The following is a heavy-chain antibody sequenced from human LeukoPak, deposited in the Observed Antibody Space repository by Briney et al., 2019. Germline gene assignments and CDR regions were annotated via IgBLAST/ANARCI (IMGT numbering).Heavy chain of an antibody. CDR1: GYTFTGYY. V-gene: IGHV1-2*04. CDR3: ARGSGYSSSWYGWFGP. CDR2: INPNSGGT. J-gene: IGHJ5*02. Sequence: ASVKVSCKASGYTFTGYYMHWVRQAPGQGLEWMGWINPNSGGTNYAQKFQGWVTMTRDTSISTAYMELSRLRSDDTAVYYCARGSGYSSSWYGWFGPWGQGTLVTVSS. D-gene: IGHD6-13*01.